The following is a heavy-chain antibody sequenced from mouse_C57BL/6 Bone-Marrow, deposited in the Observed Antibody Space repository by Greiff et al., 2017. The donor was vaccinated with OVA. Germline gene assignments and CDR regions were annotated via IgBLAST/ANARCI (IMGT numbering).Heavy chain of an antibody. V-gene: IGHV6-3*01. D-gene: IGHD1-1*01. Sequence: EVNVVESGGGLVQPGGSMKLSCVASGFTFSNYWMNWVRQSPEKGLEWVAQIRLKSDNYATHYAESVKGRFTISRDDYKSSVYLKMNNLRAEDTGIYYCTGYYSSRRDWYFDVWGTGTTVTVSS. CDR3: TGYYSSRRDWYFDV. CDR1: GFTFSNYW. J-gene: IGHJ1*03. CDR2: IRLKSDNYAT.